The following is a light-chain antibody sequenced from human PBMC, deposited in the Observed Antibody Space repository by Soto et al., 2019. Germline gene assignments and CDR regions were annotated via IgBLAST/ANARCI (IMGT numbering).Light chain of an antibody. CDR1: QSISSY. J-gene: IGKJ4*01. Sequence: DIQMTQSPSSLSASVGDRVTITCRASQSISSYLNWYQQKPGKAPNLLIYDASRLQSGVPSRFSGSGARTEFTLTISSLQPEDFATYYCQQSYSTPLTVGGGTKVEIK. CDR2: DAS. CDR3: QQSYSTPLT. V-gene: IGKV1-39*01.